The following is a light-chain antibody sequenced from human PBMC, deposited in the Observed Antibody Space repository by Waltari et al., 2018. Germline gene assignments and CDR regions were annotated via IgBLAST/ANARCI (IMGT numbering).Light chain of an antibody. CDR2: DSI. CDR3: SSSAVTSVL. V-gene: IGLV2-8*01. CDR1: SSDVGEDTY. J-gene: IGLJ3*02. Sequence: HSALTQPPSASGSPGQSVTISCSGISSDVGEDTYVSWYQQRPGNAPKPIIYDSIKRPSGLPRCFAGSKSADTASLTVSGLLPEDEANYYCSSSAVTSVLFGGGTKLTV.